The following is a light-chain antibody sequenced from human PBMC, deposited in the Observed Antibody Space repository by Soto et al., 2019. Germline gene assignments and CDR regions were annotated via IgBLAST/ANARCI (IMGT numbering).Light chain of an antibody. CDR3: QSYDSTIFYV. CDR2: EDV. J-gene: IGLJ1*01. CDR1: SGSIANNY. Sequence: LTQPASVSGSPGQSITISCTRSSGSIANNYVQWYQQRPGSAPSTVIYEDVQRPSGVPDRFSGSIDSSSNSASLTISGLKTEDEADYYCQSYDSTIFYVFGTGTKLTVL. V-gene: IGLV6-57*03.